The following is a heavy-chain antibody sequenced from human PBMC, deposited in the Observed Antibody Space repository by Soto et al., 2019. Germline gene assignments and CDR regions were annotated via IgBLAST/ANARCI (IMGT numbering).Heavy chain of an antibody. Sequence: PSETLSLTCTVSGGSISSYYWSWIRQPAGKGLEWIGRIYTSGSTNYNPSLKSRVTMSVDTSKNQFSLKLSSVTAADTAVYYCARGRFLERSGGWFDPWGQGTLVTVSS. CDR3: ARGRFLERSGGWFDP. CDR2: IYTSGST. CDR1: GGSISSYY. V-gene: IGHV4-4*07. D-gene: IGHD3-3*01. J-gene: IGHJ5*02.